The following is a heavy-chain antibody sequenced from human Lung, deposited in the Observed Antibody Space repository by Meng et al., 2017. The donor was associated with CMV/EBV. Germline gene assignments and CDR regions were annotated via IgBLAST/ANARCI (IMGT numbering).Heavy chain of an antibody. Sequence: QLQLVQSGAEVKKSGASGRVSCKASGYTFTHHGISWIRQAPGQGLEWMGWISCYNGDTNYAQKLQGRVTMTTDTSTNTAYMDLRGLRSDDTAVYYCARDPSNTSGRYAYFDYWGQGTLVTVSS. CDR2: ISCYNGDT. CDR1: GYTFTHHG. D-gene: IGHD6-19*01. CDR3: ARDPSNTSGRYAYFDY. J-gene: IGHJ4*02. V-gene: IGHV1-18*01.